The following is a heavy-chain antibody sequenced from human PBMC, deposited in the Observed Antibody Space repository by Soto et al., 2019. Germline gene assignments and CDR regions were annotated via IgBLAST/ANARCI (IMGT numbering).Heavy chain of an antibody. CDR1: GFTFSSYG. Sequence: QVQLVESGGGVVQPGRSLRLSCAASGFTFSSYGMHWVRQAPGKGLEWVAVIWYDGSNKYYADSVKGRFTISRDNSKNTLYLQMNSLRAADTAVYYCARDRYRPGMDVWGQGTTVTVSS. V-gene: IGHV3-33*01. CDR3: ARDRYRPGMDV. J-gene: IGHJ6*02. CDR2: IWYDGSNK. D-gene: IGHD1-26*01.